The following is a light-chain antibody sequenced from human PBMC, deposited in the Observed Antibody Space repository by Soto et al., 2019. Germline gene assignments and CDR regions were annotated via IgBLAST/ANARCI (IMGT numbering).Light chain of an antibody. CDR1: QSISSR. J-gene: IGKJ4*01. CDR2: KAS. Sequence: DIQMTQSPSTLSASVGDRVTITCRASQSISSRLVWYQQKPGKAPKLLIYKASSLESGLTSRFSGSGSGTEFTSTISSLQPDYFVTYYCQQYNSYPLTLGGGTKVEIK. V-gene: IGKV1-5*03. CDR3: QQYNSYPLT.